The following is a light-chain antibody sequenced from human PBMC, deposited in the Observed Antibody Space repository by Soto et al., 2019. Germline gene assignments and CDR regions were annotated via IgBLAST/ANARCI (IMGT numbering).Light chain of an antibody. J-gene: IGKJ1*01. CDR1: QSVSSSY. CDR3: QQYGSSLWT. V-gene: IGKV3-20*01. CDR2: GAS. Sequence: EIVLTQSPGTLSLSPGERATPSCRASQSVSSSYLAWYQQKPGQAPRLLIYGASSRATGIPDRFSGSGSGTDFTLTISRREPEDFAVYYCQQYGSSLWTFGQGTKVESK.